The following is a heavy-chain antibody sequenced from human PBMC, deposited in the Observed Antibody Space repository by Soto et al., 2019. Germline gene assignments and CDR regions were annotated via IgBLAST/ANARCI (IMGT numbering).Heavy chain of an antibody. J-gene: IGHJ5*02. D-gene: IGHD6-6*01. Sequence: SETLSLTCTVSGGSISSSSYYWGWIRQPPGKGLEWIGSIYYSGSTYYNPSLKSRVTISVDTSKNQFSLKLSLVTAADTAVYYCARRWGTYSSSSDVWFDPWGQGTLVTVSS. CDR3: ARRWGTYSSSSDVWFDP. CDR2: IYYSGST. V-gene: IGHV4-39*01. CDR1: GGSISSSSYY.